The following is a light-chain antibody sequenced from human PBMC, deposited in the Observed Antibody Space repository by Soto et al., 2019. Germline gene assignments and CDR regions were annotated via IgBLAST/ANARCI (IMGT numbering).Light chain of an antibody. CDR1: QSVSSSY. CDR2: GAS. J-gene: IGKJ1*01. Sequence: EIVLTQSPGTLSLSPGERATLSCRASQSVSSSYLAWYQQKPGQAPRLLIYGASSRATGIPDRFSGSGSGTYFTPTISRLAPEDFAVYYWQQCGTSPRTFGQGTKVEIK. V-gene: IGKV3-20*01. CDR3: QQCGTSPRT.